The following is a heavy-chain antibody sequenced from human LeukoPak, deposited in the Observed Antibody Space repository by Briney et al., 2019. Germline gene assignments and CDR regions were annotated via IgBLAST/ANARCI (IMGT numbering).Heavy chain of an antibody. D-gene: IGHD6-19*01. CDR3: AWQGSNSSGWYPVDD. CDR2: MNPNSGGT. V-gene: IGHV1-2*02. CDR1: GYTFTAYY. Sequence: GASVKVSCKTSGYTFTAYYIHWLRQAPGQGLEWMGWMNPNSGGTKYAQTFQGRVTLTRDTSISTAYLELSSLTSDDTAVYFCAWQGSNSSGWYPVDDWGQGTLVTVSS. J-gene: IGHJ4*02.